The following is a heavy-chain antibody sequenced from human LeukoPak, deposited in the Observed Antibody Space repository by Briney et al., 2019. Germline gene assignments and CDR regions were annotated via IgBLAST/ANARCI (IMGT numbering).Heavy chain of an antibody. CDR3: ASDSVDYDILTVYYYYGMDV. D-gene: IGHD3-9*01. V-gene: IGHV3-33*01. CDR2: IWYDGSNK. CDR1: GFTFSSYG. Sequence: GGSLRLSCAASGFTFSSYGMHWVRQALGKGLEWVAVIWYDGSNKYYADSVKGRFTISRDNSKNTLYLQMNSLRAEDTAVYYCASDSVDYDILTVYYYYGMDVWGQGTTFTVFS. J-gene: IGHJ6*02.